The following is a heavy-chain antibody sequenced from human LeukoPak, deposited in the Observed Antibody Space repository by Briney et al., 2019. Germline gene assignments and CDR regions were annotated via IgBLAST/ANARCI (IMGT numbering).Heavy chain of an antibody. D-gene: IGHD2-15*01. CDR2: ISGSGGST. CDR1: GFTFSSYG. J-gene: IGHJ4*02. V-gene: IGHV3-23*01. CDR3: AKARCSGGSCRAIDY. Sequence: GGSLRLSCAASGFTFSSYGMHWVRQAPGKGLEWVSAISGSGGSTYYADSVKGRFTISRDNSKNTLYLQMNSLRAEDTAVYYCAKARCSGGSCRAIDYWGQGTLVTVSS.